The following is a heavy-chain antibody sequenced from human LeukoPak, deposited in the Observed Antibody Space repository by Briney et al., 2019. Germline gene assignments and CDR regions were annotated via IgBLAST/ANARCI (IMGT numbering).Heavy chain of an antibody. Sequence: SETLSLTCTVSGYSISSGYHWGWIRQPPGKGLEWIGSIYHSGSTYYNPSLKSRVTISVDTSKNQFSLKLRSVTAADTAVYYCAREASGYSSSSWGQGTLVTVPS. CDR2: IYHSGST. J-gene: IGHJ5*02. D-gene: IGHD6-13*01. V-gene: IGHV4-38-2*02. CDR3: AREASGYSSSS. CDR1: GYSISSGYH.